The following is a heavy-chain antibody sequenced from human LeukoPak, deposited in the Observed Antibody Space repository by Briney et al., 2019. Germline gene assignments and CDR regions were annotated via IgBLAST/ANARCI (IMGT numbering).Heavy chain of an antibody. D-gene: IGHD6-19*01. Sequence: GGSLRLSCAASGFTFSSYWMSWVRQAPGKGLEWVANIKQDGSEKYYVDSVKGRFTISRDNAKNSLYLQMNSLRAEDTAVYYCARTIAGIAVAGEFDYWGQGTLVTVSS. J-gene: IGHJ4*02. CDR3: ARTIAGIAVAGEFDY. CDR2: IKQDGSEK. V-gene: IGHV3-7*01. CDR1: GFTFSSYW.